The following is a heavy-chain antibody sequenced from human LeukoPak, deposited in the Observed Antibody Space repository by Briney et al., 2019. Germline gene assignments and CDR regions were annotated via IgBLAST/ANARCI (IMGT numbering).Heavy chain of an antibody. J-gene: IGHJ6*02. CDR3: ARDGNSGSYGMDV. CDR1: GFTFSSYW. Sequence: PGGSLTLSCAASGFTFSSYWMHWVRHAPGKGLVWVSRINGDGRTTSYADSVKGRFTIPRDNAKNSLYLQMNSLRAEDTAIYYCARDGNSGSYGMDVWGQGTTVTVSS. V-gene: IGHV3-74*01. D-gene: IGHD1-7*01. CDR2: INGDGRTT.